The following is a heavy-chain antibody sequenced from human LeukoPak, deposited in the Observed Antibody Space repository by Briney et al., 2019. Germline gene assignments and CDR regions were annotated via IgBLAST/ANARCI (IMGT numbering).Heavy chain of an antibody. V-gene: IGHV3-23*01. CDR2: ISGSGGST. Sequence: GGSLRLSCAASGLTFSSYAMSWVRQAPGKGLEWVSAISGSGGSTYYADSVKGRFTISRDNSKNTLYLQMNSLRVEDTAVYYCAKDRKWPPGYFDYWGQGTLVTVSS. J-gene: IGHJ4*02. D-gene: IGHD5-12*01. CDR3: AKDRKWPPGYFDY. CDR1: GLTFSSYA.